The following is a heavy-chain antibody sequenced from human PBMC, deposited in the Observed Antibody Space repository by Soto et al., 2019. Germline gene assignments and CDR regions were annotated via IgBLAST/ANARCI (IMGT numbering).Heavy chain of an antibody. J-gene: IGHJ4*02. D-gene: IGHD3-3*01. Sequence: EVQVVESGGGFVEPGGSLRLSCAASGFIFTGAWLTWVRQAPGKGLEWVGRIKSEIDGGTTDFAAPVKDRFTMSRDDAENTVSLQMTSLKTEDTGMYYLIGQVKVSGAHSIYWGQRTLVSVSS. CDR2: IKSEIDGGTT. CDR1: GFIFTGAW. V-gene: IGHV3-15*07. CDR3: IGQVKVSGAHSIY.